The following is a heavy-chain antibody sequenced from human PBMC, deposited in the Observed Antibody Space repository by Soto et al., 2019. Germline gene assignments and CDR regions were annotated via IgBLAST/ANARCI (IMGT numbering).Heavy chain of an antibody. J-gene: IGHJ5*02. D-gene: IGHD3-3*01. CDR3: ARSLYDFWSGYTPRWFDP. CDR1: GYTFTSYG. CDR2: ISAYNGNT. Sequence: QVQLVQSGAEVKKPGASVKVSCKASGYTFTSYGISWVRQAPGQGLEWMGGISAYNGNTNYAQKLQGRITMTTDTSTSTAYMELRSLRSDDTAVYYCARSLYDFWSGYTPRWFDPWGQGTLVTVSS. V-gene: IGHV1-18*04.